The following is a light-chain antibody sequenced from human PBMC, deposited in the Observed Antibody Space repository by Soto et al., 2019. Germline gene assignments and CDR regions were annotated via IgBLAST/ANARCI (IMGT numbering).Light chain of an antibody. J-gene: IGKJ5*01. V-gene: IGKV1-27*01. Sequence: DIQMTQSPPSLYASVGDRVIITCQASQGIGNSLAWYQQKPGTVPKLLIYSASTLQSGVPSRFSGSGSGTDFTLTISSLQPEDVSAYYCQKYNTVPATFGQGTRLEIK. CDR2: SAS. CDR1: QGIGNS. CDR3: QKYNTVPAT.